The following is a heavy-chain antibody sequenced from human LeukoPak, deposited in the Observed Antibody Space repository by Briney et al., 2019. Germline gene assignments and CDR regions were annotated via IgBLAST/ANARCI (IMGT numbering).Heavy chain of an antibody. CDR3: AREVIAVAGFFDY. CDR1: GGSISSSSYY. D-gene: IGHD6-19*01. CDR2: IYYSGST. J-gene: IGHJ4*02. Sequence: PSETLSLTCTVSGGSISSSSYYWGWIRQPPGKGLEWIGSIYYSGSTYYNPSLKSRVTISVDTSKNQFSLKLSSVTAADTAVYYCAREVIAVAGFFDYWGQGTLVTVSS. V-gene: IGHV4-39*07.